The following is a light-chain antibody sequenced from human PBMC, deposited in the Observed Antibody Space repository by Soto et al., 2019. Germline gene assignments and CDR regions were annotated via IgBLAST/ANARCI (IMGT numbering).Light chain of an antibody. CDR2: GAS. J-gene: IGKJ1*01. CDR3: MQALLNST. CDR1: QSVSSNY. Sequence: EIVLTQSPGTLSLSPGERATLFCRASQSVSSNYLAWYQQRPGQPPRLLISGASSRASGVPDRFSGSGSGTDFTLKISRVEAEDVGVYYCMQALLNSTFGQGTKVDIK. V-gene: IGKV3-20*01.